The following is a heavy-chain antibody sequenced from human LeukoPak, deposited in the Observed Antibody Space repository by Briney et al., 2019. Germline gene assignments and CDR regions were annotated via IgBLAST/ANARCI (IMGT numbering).Heavy chain of an antibody. V-gene: IGHV4-30-4*02. Sequence: SETLSLTCTVSGGSISSGDYYWSWIRQPPGKGLEWIGYIYYSGSTYYNPSLKSRVTISVDTSKNQFSLKLSSVTAADTAVYYCARVHGNWNFPPGFYFDYWGQGTLVTVSS. CDR3: ARVHGNWNFPPGFYFDY. D-gene: IGHD1-7*01. CDR1: GGSISSGDYY. J-gene: IGHJ4*02. CDR2: IYYSGST.